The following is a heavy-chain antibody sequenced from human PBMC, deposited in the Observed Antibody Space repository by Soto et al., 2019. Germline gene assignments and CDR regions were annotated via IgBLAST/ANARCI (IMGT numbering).Heavy chain of an antibody. J-gene: IGHJ6*02. CDR1: GFTFSSYT. D-gene: IGHD3-16*01. CDR2: ISSTGGST. Sequence: EVQLLESGGGLVQPGGSLRLSCAASGFTFSSYTMSWVRQAPGMGLERVSGISSTGGSTYYADSVKGRFTISRDNSKNTLYLQMNSLRAEETAVYYGARGGLYYGMDVWGQGTTVTVSS. V-gene: IGHV3-23*01. CDR3: ARGGLYYGMDV.